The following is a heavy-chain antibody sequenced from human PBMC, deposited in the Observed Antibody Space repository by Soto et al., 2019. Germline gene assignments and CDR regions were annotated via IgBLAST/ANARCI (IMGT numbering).Heavy chain of an antibody. CDR1: GVSISDTSYY. V-gene: IGHV4-39*01. Sequence: RSLTCNVSGVSISDTSYYWGWIRQPPGKGLEWIGTIYFSGTTFYNPSLKSRLTISVDTSKNQFSLRLSSVTAADTAVYYCARHGSHWGQGTLVTVSS. J-gene: IGHJ4*02. CDR3: ARHGSH. CDR2: IYFSGTT.